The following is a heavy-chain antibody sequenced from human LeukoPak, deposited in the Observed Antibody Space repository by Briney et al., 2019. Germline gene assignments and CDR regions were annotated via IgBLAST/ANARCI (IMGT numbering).Heavy chain of an antibody. CDR1: GGSICSSSYC. J-gene: IGHJ4*02. D-gene: IGHD5-18*01. CDR3: ATAMAFDY. Sequence: SETLSLTCTVSGGSICSSSYCWGWIRQPPGKGLEWIGSIYYSGSTYYNPSLKSRVTISVDTSKNQFSLKLSSVTAADTAVYYCATAMAFDYWGQGTLVTVSS. V-gene: IGHV4-39*01. CDR2: IYYSGST.